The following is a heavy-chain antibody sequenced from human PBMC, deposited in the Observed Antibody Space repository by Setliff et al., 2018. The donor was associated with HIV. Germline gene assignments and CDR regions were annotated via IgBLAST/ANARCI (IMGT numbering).Heavy chain of an antibody. CDR2: VYYSGST. CDR3: ARHRSYGDYDPNWFDP. D-gene: IGHD4-17*01. CDR1: GGSISSASYF. J-gene: IGHJ5*02. V-gene: IGHV4-39*01. Sequence: SETLSLTCTVSGGSISSASYFWGWIRQSPGRGLEWIGSVYYSGSTYYNPSLRSRITISVDMSKNQFSLKLNSVTAADTAIYYCARHRSYGDYDPNWFDPWGRGTLVTVTS.